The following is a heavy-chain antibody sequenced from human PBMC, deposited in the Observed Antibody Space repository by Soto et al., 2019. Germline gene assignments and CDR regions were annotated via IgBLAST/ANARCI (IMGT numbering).Heavy chain of an antibody. CDR3: VTVAYYERY. Sequence: PGGSLRLSCTASGFTFSNVGMHWVRQAAGKGLEWVGGIKSKTDGGTTDYAAPVKGRFTISRDDSINALYLQMHSLKTDDTAVYYCVTVAYYERYGGQGILVTVSS. CDR1: GFTFSNVG. J-gene: IGHJ4*02. CDR2: IKSKTDGGTT. D-gene: IGHD3-3*01. V-gene: IGHV3-15*07.